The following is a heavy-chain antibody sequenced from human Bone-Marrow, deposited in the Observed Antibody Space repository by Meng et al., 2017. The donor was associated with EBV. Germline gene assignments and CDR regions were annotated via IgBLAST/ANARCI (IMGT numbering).Heavy chain of an antibody. V-gene: IGHV1-69*01. CDR2: LIPMSDAP. CDR1: GGTFRSDA. J-gene: IGHJ4*02. Sequence: QVQWVQSGAEVKKPGSSVKVSCKTSGGTFRSDAISWVRQAPGQGLEWMGGLIPMSDAPHYAQKFQGRVTITADESTSTHYMDLSGLRSEDTAVYYCASESGRGYTPDYWGRGTLVTVSS. D-gene: IGHD3-10*01. CDR3: ASESGRGYTPDY.